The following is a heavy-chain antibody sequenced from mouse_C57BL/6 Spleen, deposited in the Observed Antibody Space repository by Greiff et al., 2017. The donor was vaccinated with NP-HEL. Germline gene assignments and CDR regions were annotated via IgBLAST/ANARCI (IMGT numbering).Heavy chain of an antibody. CDR1: GFTFSSYA. V-gene: IGHV5-4*03. J-gene: IGHJ3*01. D-gene: IGHD1-1*01. CDR2: ISDGGSYT. Sequence: EVMLVESGGGLVKPGGSLKLSCAASGFTFSSYAMSWVRQTPEKRLEWVATISDGGSYTYYPDNVKGRFTISRDNAKNNLYLQMSHLKSEDTAMYYCAPDYYGSSYGFADWGQGTLVTVSA. CDR3: APDYYGSSYGFAD.